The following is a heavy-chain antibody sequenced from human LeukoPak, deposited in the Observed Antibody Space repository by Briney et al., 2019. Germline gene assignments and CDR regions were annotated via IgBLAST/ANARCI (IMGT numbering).Heavy chain of an antibody. CDR2: INPSGNSA. J-gene: IGHJ4*02. CDR3: ARRLVAATPDY. CDR1: GYTFTSYS. D-gene: IGHD2-15*01. V-gene: IGHV1-46*01. Sequence: EASVKVSCKASGYTFTSYSMHWVRQAPGQGLEWMGIINPSGNSASYAQKFQGRVTMTRDMSASTVYMELSRLRSDDTAVYYCARRLVAATPDYWGQGTLVTVSS.